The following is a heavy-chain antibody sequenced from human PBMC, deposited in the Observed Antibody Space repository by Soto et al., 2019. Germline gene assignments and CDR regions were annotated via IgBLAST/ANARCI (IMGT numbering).Heavy chain of an antibody. D-gene: IGHD3-10*02. CDR2: GSGQDGGT. V-gene: IGHV3-23*01. J-gene: IGHJ4*01. Sequence: EVQLLESGGGLVQLGGSLRLSCAASGFTFRSYTMNWVRQAPGKGPEWVSGSGQDGGTYYADSVKGSFTIASDDSKNTVYLQMISPRAEDRAIYSYAEDLRPYYVWDLDYWVHGGPVIVAT. CDR1: GFTFRSYT. CDR3: AEDLRPYYVWDLDY.